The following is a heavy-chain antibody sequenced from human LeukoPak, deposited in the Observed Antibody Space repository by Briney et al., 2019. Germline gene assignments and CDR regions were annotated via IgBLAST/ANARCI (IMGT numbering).Heavy chain of an antibody. V-gene: IGHV5-51*01. J-gene: IGHJ4*02. CDR3: ARSLTAAASDY. CDR2: LYPAYSDI. D-gene: IGHD6-25*01. CDR1: RYRLTSYW. Sequence: GEFLKIFSSGSRYRLTSYWIGWVVQLPGKRLQWMVILYPAYSDIRYSPSFQGQVTISADKCISTAYLQWTSLKAANTAMYYCARSLTAAASDYWGQGTLVTVSS.